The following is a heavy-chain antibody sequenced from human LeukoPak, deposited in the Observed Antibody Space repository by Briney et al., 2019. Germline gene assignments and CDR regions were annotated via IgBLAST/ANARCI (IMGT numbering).Heavy chain of an antibody. V-gene: IGHV3-23*01. CDR1: GFTFSSYG. J-gene: IGHJ4*02. CDR3: AKRYGYYDSSGYYYWDY. CDR2: IRGSGGST. D-gene: IGHD3-22*01. Sequence: GGSLRLSCAASGFTFSSYGMSWVRQAPGKGLEWVSAIRGSGGSTYYADSVKGRFTISRDNSKNTLYLQMNSLRAEDTAVYYCAKRYGYYDSSGYYYWDYWGQGTLVTVSS.